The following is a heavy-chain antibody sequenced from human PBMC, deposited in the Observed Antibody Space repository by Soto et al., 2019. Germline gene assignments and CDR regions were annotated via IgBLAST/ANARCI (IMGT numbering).Heavy chain of an antibody. J-gene: IGHJ5*02. CDR1: GGSISSYY. V-gene: IGHV4-59*01. CDR2: IYYSGST. CDR3: ARENYYGSGSYTLNWFDP. Sequence: PSETLSLTCTVSGGSISSYYWSWIRQPPGKGLEWIGYIYYSGSTNYNPSLKSRVTISVDTSKNQFPLKLSSVTAADTAVYYCARENYYGSGSYTLNWFDPWGQGTLVTV. D-gene: IGHD3-10*01.